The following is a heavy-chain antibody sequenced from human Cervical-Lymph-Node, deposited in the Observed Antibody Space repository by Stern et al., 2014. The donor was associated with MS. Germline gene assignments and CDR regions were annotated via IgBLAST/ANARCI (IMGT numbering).Heavy chain of an antibody. V-gene: IGHV3-11*01. J-gene: IGHJ4*02. D-gene: IGHD5-24*01. CDR1: GFSFSDSY. CDR3: ARDKSRDGCKVNDY. Sequence: VQLVESGGGLVKPGGSLRLSCAASGFSFSDSYMSWIRQAPGKGLEWVSYISSSGSALYYGDSVKGLFTISRDNAKNSLYLQMNSLRAEDTAIYFCARDKSRDGCKVNDYWGQGTLVTVAS. CDR2: ISSSGSAL.